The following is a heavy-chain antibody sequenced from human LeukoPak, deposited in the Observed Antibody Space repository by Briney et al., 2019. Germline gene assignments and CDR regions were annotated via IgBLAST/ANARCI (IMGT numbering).Heavy chain of an antibody. Sequence: PSETLSLTCTVSGGSISSSSYYWGWIRQPPGKGLEWIGSIYYSGSAYYNPSLRSRVTTSVDTSNNQFSLKLSSVTAADTAVYYCARRGLRSDYWGQGTLVTVSS. V-gene: IGHV4-39*01. CDR3: ARRGLRSDY. D-gene: IGHD5-12*01. CDR2: IYYSGSA. CDR1: GGSISSSSYY. J-gene: IGHJ4*02.